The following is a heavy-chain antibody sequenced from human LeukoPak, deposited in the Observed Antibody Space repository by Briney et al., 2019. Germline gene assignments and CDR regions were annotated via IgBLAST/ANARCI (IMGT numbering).Heavy chain of an antibody. Sequence: SETLSLTCTVSGASISSSTYYWGWIRQPPGKGLEWIGSIYSSGSTYYNPSLKSRVTISVDTSKNQFSLKLSSVTAADTAVYYCARAYYYDSSGYYYDAFDIWGQGTMVTVSS. CDR2: IYSSGST. V-gene: IGHV4-39*07. CDR3: ARAYYYDSSGYYYDAFDI. D-gene: IGHD3-22*01. J-gene: IGHJ3*02. CDR1: GASISSSTYY.